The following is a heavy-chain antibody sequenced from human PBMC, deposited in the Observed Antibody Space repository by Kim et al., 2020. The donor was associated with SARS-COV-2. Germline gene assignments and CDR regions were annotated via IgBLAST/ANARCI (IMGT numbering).Heavy chain of an antibody. D-gene: IGHD5-12*01. Sequence: YAQGFTGRFVFSLDTSVSTAYLQISSLKAEDTAVYYCARERSIVATEFDYWGQGTLVTVSS. CDR3: ARERSIVATEFDY. J-gene: IGHJ4*02. V-gene: IGHV7-4-1*02.